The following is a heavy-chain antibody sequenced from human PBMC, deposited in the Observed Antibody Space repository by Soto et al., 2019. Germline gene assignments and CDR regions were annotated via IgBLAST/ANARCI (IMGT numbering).Heavy chain of an antibody. CDR1: GGTVSSYT. V-gene: IGHV1-69*02. Sequence: QVQLVQSGSEVKKPGSSVKVSCKASGGTVSSYTFSWVRQSPGQGLEWMGRIIPILDLANYAPKVQGRVTITADKSTRTAYLELNGLRSEDTAVYYCATPRNVVVYGYYSLDDWGQGTLVTVSS. J-gene: IGHJ4*02. D-gene: IGHD4-17*01. CDR2: IIPILDLA. CDR3: ATPRNVVVYGYYSLDD.